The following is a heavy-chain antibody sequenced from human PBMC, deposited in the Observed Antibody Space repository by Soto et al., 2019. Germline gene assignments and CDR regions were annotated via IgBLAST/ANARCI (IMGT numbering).Heavy chain of an antibody. CDR1: GYTFNNFA. CDR2: ISPYIGET. Sequence: QVQLVQSGPEVKKPGASVRVSCKASGYTFNNFAINWVRQAPGQGLEWLGWISPYIGETEYAQKFQGRVIMTTDASTSTADLEVRSQRPYSAAGYYCAREQTRGLKDGFDIWGPGTMVSVSS. V-gene: IGHV1-18*01. CDR3: AREQTRGLKDGFDI. J-gene: IGHJ3*02. D-gene: IGHD3-16*01.